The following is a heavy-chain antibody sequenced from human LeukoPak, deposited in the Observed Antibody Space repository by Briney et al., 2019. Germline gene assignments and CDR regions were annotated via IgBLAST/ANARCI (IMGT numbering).Heavy chain of an antibody. D-gene: IGHD6-13*01. CDR2: ISSSSSYI. V-gene: IGHV3-21*01. CDR3: ARDDSTAAANTPPYYFDY. CDR1: GFTFSSYS. Sequence: PGGSLRLSCAASGFTFSSYSMNWVRQAPGKGLEWVSSISSSSSYIYYADSVKGRFTISRDNAKNSLYLQMNSLRAEDTAVYYCARDDSTAAANTPPYYFDYWGQGTLVTVSS. J-gene: IGHJ4*02.